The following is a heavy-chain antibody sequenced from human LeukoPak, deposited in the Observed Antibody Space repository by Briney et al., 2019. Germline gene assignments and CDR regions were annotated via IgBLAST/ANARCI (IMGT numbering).Heavy chain of an antibody. Sequence: ASVKVSCKASGYTFTGYYMHWVRQAPGQGPEWMGWIIPNSGGTNYAQKFQGRVTMTRDTSISTAYMDLSRLRSEDTAVYYCARGSVGSTSPYYYYAMDVWGLGTTVTVSS. CDR3: ARGSVGSTSPYYYYAMDV. J-gene: IGHJ6*02. V-gene: IGHV1-2*02. CDR2: IIPNSGGT. CDR1: GYTFTGYY. D-gene: IGHD2-2*01.